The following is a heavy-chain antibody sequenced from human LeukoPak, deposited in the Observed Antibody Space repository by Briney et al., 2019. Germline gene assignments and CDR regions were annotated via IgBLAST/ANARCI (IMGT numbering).Heavy chain of an antibody. CDR1: GDSVSSNSAA. J-gene: IGHJ3*02. CDR2: TYHRSKLYN. Sequence: QSQTLSLTCAVSGDSVSSNSAAWNWIRQSPSRGLEWLGRTYHRSKLYNDYAVSVKSRITINPDTSKNQFSLQLNSVTPEDTAVYYCARGRGGSGVGNDAFDIWGQGTMVTVSS. CDR3: ARGRGGSGVGNDAFDI. V-gene: IGHV6-1*01. D-gene: IGHD6-19*01.